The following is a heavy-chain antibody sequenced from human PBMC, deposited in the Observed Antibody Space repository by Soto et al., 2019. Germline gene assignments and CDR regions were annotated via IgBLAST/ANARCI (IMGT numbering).Heavy chain of an antibody. Sequence: GGSLRLSCTASGFTFGDYAMSWFRQAPGKGLEWVGFIRSKAYGGTTEYAASVKGRFTISRDDSKSIAYLQMNSLKTEDTAVYYCTRNYCSGGSCQIRTDYWGQGTLVTVSS. CDR2: IRSKAYGGTT. CDR3: TRNYCSGGSCQIRTDY. D-gene: IGHD2-15*01. V-gene: IGHV3-49*03. J-gene: IGHJ4*02. CDR1: GFTFGDYA.